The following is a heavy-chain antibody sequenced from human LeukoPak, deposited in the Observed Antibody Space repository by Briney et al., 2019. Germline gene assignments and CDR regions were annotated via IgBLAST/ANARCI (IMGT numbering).Heavy chain of an antibody. V-gene: IGHV4-4*07. CDR3: AREGRKSHSGY. Sequence: SETLSLTCTVSGGSISSYYWSWIRQPAGKELEWIGRIDASGNTNYNPSLKSRVTMSVDSSKNQFSLKLSSVTAADTAVYYRAREGRKSHSGYWGQGTLVTVSS. J-gene: IGHJ4*02. CDR2: IDASGNT. CDR1: GGSISSYY. D-gene: IGHD1-14*01.